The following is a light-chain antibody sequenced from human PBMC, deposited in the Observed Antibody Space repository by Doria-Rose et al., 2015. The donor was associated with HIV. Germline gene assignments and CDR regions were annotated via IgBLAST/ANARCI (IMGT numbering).Light chain of an antibody. CDR2: DGS. V-gene: IGKV3-20*01. J-gene: IGKJ1*01. CDR1: QSFSSTY. Sequence: EIVLTQSPGTLSLSPGERATLSCRASQSFSSTYLAWYQQKPGQAPSLPIYDGSTRATGILDRFSASGSGTDFTLTINRLEPEDFALYYCHQYGTSWTFGQGTKVEI. CDR3: HQYGTSWT.